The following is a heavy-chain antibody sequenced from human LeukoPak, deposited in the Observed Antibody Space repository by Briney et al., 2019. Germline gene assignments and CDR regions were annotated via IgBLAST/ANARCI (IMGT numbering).Heavy chain of an antibody. CDR1: GGTFISYA. Sequence: SVKVSCKASGGTFISYAISWVRQAPGHGLEWMGEIIPIFGTANYAQKFQGRVTITADESTSTAYMELSSLRSEDTAVYYCARVSIAARLNYYYGMDVWGQGTTVTVSS. CDR3: ARVSIAARLNYYYGMDV. J-gene: IGHJ6*02. CDR2: IIPIFGTA. D-gene: IGHD6-6*01. V-gene: IGHV1-69*13.